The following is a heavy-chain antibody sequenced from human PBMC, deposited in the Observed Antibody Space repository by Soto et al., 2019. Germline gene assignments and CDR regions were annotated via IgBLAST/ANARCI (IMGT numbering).Heavy chain of an antibody. V-gene: IGHV3-30*18. J-gene: IGHJ5*02. CDR3: SKDFHPPHSYALSNWFDP. CDR2: ITSDGSNK. CDR1: GFTFSTYG. Sequence: QVQLVESGGGVVQPGRSLRLSCAAAGFTFSTYGMFWVRQPPGKGLEWVAAITSDGSNKYYADSVKGRITISRDNSKTTMSLQMDSLRTDDTSLYYCSKDFHPPHSYALSNWFDPWGQGTLVTVSS. D-gene: IGHD3-16*01.